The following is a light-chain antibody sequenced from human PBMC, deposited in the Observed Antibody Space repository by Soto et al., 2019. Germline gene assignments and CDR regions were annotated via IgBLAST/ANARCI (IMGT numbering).Light chain of an antibody. CDR3: QRYGLSPPFS. CDR1: QGISNY. CDR2: AAS. Sequence: DIQMTQSPSSLSTSVGDRVTITCRASQGISNYLAWYQQKPGKVPKLLIYAASTLQSGVPSRFSGSGSGTDFTLTIARLEPEDFAVYYCQRYGLSPPFSFGPGTKVEIK. V-gene: IGKV1-27*01. J-gene: IGKJ3*01.